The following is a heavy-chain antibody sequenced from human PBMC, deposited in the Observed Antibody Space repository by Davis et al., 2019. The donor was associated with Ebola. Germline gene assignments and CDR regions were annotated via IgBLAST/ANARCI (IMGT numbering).Heavy chain of an antibody. J-gene: IGHJ6*02. Sequence: GESLKISCAASGFTFSSYAMHWVRQAPGKGLEWVSLISGDGGSTYYADSVKGRFTISRDNSKNSLYLQMNSLRTEDTALYYCAKNTAMVFWYYGMDVWGQGTTVTVSS. D-gene: IGHD5-18*01. CDR2: ISGDGGST. V-gene: IGHV3-43*02. CDR3: AKNTAMVFWYYGMDV. CDR1: GFTFSSYA.